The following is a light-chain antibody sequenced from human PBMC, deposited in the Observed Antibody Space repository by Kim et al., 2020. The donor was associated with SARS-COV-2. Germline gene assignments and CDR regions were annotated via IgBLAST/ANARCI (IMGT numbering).Light chain of an antibody. V-gene: IGKV1-39*01. J-gene: IGKJ4*01. CDR2: AAS. CDR1: QSISTN. CDR3: QQSNSTPLT. Sequence: SASVGDSVTITCRASQSISTNLNWYQQQSGKASKPLIYAASSLQGGVPSRFSGSGSGTDFTLTISSLQPEDSATYYCQQSNSTPLTFGGGTKLEI.